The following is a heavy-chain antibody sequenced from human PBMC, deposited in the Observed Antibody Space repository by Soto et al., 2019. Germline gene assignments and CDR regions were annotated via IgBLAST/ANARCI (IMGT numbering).Heavy chain of an antibody. CDR1: GGSISGYY. CDR2: IYYSGST. J-gene: IGHJ6*03. CDR3: ATLTTVTSKYYYYMDV. D-gene: IGHD4-17*01. V-gene: IGHV4-59*08. Sequence: QVQLQESGPGLVKPSETLSLTCTVSGGSISGYYWSWIRQPPGKGLEWIGYIYYSGSTNYNPSLKSRVTISVDTSKNQFSLKLSSVTAADTAVYYCATLTTVTSKYYYYMDVWGKGSTVTVTS.